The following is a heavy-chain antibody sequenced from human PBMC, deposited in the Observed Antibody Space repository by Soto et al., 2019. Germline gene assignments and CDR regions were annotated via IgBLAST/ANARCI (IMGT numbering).Heavy chain of an antibody. CDR1: GFTFSSYG. Sequence: GGSLRLSCAASGFTFSSYGMHWVRQAPGKGLEWVAVISYDGSSKYYADSVKGRFTISRDNSKNTLYLQMNSLRAEDTAVYYCAKDGHPLGFLEWLSSFDYWGQGTLVTVSS. CDR3: AKDGHPLGFLEWLSSFDY. D-gene: IGHD3-3*01. J-gene: IGHJ4*02. V-gene: IGHV3-30*18. CDR2: ISYDGSSK.